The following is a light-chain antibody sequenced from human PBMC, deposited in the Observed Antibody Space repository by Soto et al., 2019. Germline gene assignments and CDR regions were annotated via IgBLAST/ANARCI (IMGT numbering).Light chain of an antibody. CDR2: EVS. CDR3: CSFATTNARV. CDR1: SSDIGAYDH. J-gene: IGLJ3*02. V-gene: IGLV2-14*01. Sequence: QSALTQPASVSGSPGQSITISCTGTSSDIGAYDHVSWYQQHPGKAPKVMVYEVSHRPSGISTRFSGSKSGNTASLTISGLQAEDEADYYCCSFATTNARVFGGGTKLTVL.